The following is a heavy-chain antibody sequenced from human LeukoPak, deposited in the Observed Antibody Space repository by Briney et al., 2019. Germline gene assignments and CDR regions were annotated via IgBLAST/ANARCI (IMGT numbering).Heavy chain of an antibody. CDR2: ISAYNGDT. CDR1: GYTFTSYG. CDR3: ARDGRMITFGGVIVNYYYYYCMDV. V-gene: IGHV1-18*01. J-gene: IGHJ6*03. D-gene: IGHD3-16*02. Sequence: GASVKVSCKASGYTFTSYGISWVRQAPGQGLEWMGWISAYNGDTNYAQKLQGRVTMTTDTSTSTAYMELRSLRSDDTAVYYCARDGRMITFGGVIVNYYYYYCMDVWGKGTTVTVSS.